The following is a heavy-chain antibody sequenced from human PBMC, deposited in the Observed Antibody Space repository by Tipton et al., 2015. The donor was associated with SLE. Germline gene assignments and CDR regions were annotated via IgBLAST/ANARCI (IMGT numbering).Heavy chain of an antibody. J-gene: IGHJ1*01. CDR2: IKSKTDGGAT. V-gene: IGHV3-15*01. D-gene: IGHD3-22*01. CDR1: GFTFSNAW. Sequence: SLRLSCAATGFTFSNAWMSWVRQPPGKGLEWVGRIKSKTDGGATDYAAPVKGRFTISRDNFKNTLSLQMNSLRAEDTAVYHCAKLDSSSWYFQHWGQGTLVSVS. CDR3: AKLDSSSWYFQH.